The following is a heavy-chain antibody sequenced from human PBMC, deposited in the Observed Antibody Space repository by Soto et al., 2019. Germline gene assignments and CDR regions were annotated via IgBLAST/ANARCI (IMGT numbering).Heavy chain of an antibody. CDR1: GGTFSSYA. CDR3: ASPQRRSYYGMDV. V-gene: IGHV1-69*06. Sequence: SVKVSCKASGGTFSSYAISWVRQAPGQGLEWMGGIIPIFGTANYAQKFQGRVTITADKSTSTAYMELSSLRSGDTAVYYCASPQRRSYYGMDVWGQGTTVTVSS. CDR2: IIPIFGTA. J-gene: IGHJ6*02.